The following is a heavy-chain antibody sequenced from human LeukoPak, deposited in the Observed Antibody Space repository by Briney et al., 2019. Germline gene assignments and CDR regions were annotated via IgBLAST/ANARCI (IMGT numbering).Heavy chain of an antibody. J-gene: IGHJ4*02. Sequence: ASVKVSCKASGYTFTSYGISWVRQAPGQGLERMGWISAYNGNTNYAQKLQGRVTMTTDTSTSTAYLELRSLRSDDTAVYYCARDSGIQVVPAAPSDYWGQGTLVTVSS. D-gene: IGHD2-2*01. CDR3: ARDSGIQVVPAAPSDY. V-gene: IGHV1-18*01. CDR2: ISAYNGNT. CDR1: GYTFTSYG.